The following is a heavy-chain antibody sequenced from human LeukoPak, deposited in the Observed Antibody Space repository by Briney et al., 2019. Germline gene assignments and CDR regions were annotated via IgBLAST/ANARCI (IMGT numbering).Heavy chain of an antibody. CDR1: GFTFSSYG. D-gene: IGHD2-15*01. CDR3: AKDLGDYCSGGSCYSGGGDY. CDR2: ISYDGSNK. V-gene: IGHV3-30*18. Sequence: GGSPRLSCAASGFTFSSYGMHWVRQAPGKGLEWVAVISYDGSNKYYADSVKGRFTISRDNSKNTLYLQMNSLRAEDTAVYYCAKDLGDYCSGGSCYSGGGDYWGQGTLVTVSS. J-gene: IGHJ4*02.